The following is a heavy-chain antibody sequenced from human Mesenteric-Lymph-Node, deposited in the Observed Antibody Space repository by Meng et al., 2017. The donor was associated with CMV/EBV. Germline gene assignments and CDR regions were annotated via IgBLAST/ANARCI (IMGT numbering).Heavy chain of an antibody. CDR1: GYTFTNYG. CDR3: ARGGETIVVVPAAIVPYYYYGMGV. J-gene: IGHJ6*02. Sequence: ASVKVSCKASGYTFTNYGISWVRQATGQGLEWMGWMNPNSGNTGYAQKFQGRVTMTTNTSTSTAYMELSSLRSEDTAVYYCARGGETIVVVPAAIVPYYYYGMGVWGQGTTVTVSS. V-gene: IGHV1-8*02. CDR2: MNPNSGNT. D-gene: IGHD2-2*02.